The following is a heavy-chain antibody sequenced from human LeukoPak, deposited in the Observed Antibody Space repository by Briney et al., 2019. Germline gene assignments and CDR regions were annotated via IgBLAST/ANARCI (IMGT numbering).Heavy chain of an antibody. CDR2: ISGSGGST. D-gene: IGHD1-20*01. CDR3: AKILTGTHVDY. V-gene: IGHV3-23*01. J-gene: IGHJ4*02. Sequence: GGSLRLSCAASGLTFSNYAMSWVRQAPGKGLEWVSAISGSGGSTYFADSVKGRFTISRDNSKNTLYLQMYSLRDEDTAVYYCAKILTGTHVDYWGQGTLVTVSS. CDR1: GLTFSNYA.